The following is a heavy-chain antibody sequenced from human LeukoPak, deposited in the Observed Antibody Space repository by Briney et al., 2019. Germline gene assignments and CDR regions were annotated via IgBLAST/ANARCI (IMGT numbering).Heavy chain of an antibody. J-gene: IGHJ4*02. Sequence: PGGSLRLSCAASGFTFSTYAMSWVRQAPGKGLEWVSGISGSGGTTYYADSVQGRFTISRDNSKNTLYLQMNSLRAEDTAVYYCAKDHLGGGGGIRGPFDYWGQGTLVTVSS. CDR3: AKDHLGGGGGIRGPFDY. V-gene: IGHV3-23*01. CDR1: GFTFSTYA. D-gene: IGHD2-21*01. CDR2: ISGSGGTT.